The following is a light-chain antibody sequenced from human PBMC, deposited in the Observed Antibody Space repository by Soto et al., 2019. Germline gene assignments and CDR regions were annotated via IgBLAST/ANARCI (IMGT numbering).Light chain of an antibody. Sequence: EILLTQSPGSLSVFPGERASLSCRASQNVNNRLAWYQQKAGQAPRLLISGASSRATGIPDRFSGSGSGTEFTLTINSLQSEDSAVYYCQQHHQWPITFGQGTRLEIK. J-gene: IGKJ5*01. CDR2: GAS. CDR3: QQHHQWPIT. V-gene: IGKV3D-15*01. CDR1: QNVNNR.